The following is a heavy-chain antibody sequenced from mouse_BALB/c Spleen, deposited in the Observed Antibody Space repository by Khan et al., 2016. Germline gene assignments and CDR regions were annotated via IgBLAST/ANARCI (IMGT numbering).Heavy chain of an antibody. Sequence: EVELVESGGGLVQPGGSRKLSCAASGSNFSSFGMHWVRQAPEKGLEWVAYISSGSNTIYYADTVKGRFTISRDNPKKTLFLQMTSLRSEDTAMYYCARRIVTRDYYGMDYWGQGTSVTVSS. V-gene: IGHV5-17*02. CDR3: ARRIVTRDYYGMDY. CDR1: GSNFSSFG. D-gene: IGHD2-5*01. J-gene: IGHJ4*01. CDR2: ISSGSNTI.